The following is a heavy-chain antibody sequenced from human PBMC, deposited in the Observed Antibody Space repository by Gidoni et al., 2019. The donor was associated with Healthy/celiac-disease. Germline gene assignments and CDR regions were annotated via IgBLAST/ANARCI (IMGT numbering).Heavy chain of an antibody. CDR1: GDSFTSYW. Sequence: EVQLVQSGAEVTKPGASLTLSCTGSGDSFTSYWIGWVRQMPGKGLEWMGIIYPGDSDTRYSPSFQGQVTISADKSISTAYLQWSSLKASDTAMYYCATLHYGSGLTTPDYWGQGTLVTVSS. CDR3: ATLHYGSGLTTPDY. J-gene: IGHJ4*02. V-gene: IGHV5-51*01. D-gene: IGHD3-10*01. CDR2: IYPGDSDT.